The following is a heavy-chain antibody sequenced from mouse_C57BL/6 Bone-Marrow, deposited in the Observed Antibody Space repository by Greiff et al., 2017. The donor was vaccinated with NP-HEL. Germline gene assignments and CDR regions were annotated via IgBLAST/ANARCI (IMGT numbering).Heavy chain of an antibody. D-gene: IGHD1-1*01. V-gene: IGHV1-4*01. CDR2: INPSSGYT. CDR3: ARNDYYDGSSYGYFDV. CDR1: GYTFTSYT. J-gene: IGHJ1*03. Sequence: VQLQQSGAELARPGASVKMSCKASGYTFTSYTMHWVKQRPGQGLEWIGYINPSSGYTKYNQKFKDKATLTADKSSSTAYMQLSSLTSEDSAVYYCARNDYYDGSSYGYFDVWGTGTTVTVSS.